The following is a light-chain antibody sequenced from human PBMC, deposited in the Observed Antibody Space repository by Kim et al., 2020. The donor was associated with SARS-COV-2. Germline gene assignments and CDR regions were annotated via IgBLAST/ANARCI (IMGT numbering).Light chain of an antibody. Sequence: PSSTVAGTWTSRGVGVYKYVSWYQQRPGKAPKRVIDYVSNRPSGVSNRFSGSKTGNTASLTISGLQAEDEADYYCSSFTSSSTYVFGTGTKVTVL. CDR2: YVS. CDR1: SRGVGVYKY. V-gene: IGLV2-14*03. J-gene: IGLJ1*01. CDR3: SSFTSSSTYV.